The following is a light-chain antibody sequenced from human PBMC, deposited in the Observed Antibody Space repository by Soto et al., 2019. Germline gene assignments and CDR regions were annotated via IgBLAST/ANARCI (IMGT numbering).Light chain of an antibody. CDR1: TNY. V-gene: IGLV2-11*01. J-gene: IGLJ1*01. CDR3: CSFAGSYTSYF. Sequence: QSALTQPRSVSGSPGQSGTISCTGTTNYVSWYQQHPGKAPKLMIYDVNKRPSGVPDRFSGSKSGNTASLTISGLQAEDEADYYCCSFAGSYTSYFFGTGTKVTLL. CDR2: DVN.